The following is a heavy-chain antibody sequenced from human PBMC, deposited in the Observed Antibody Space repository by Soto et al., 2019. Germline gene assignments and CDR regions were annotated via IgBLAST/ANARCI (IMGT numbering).Heavy chain of an antibody. Sequence: SETLSLTCTVSGGSINTFYWSWVRQSAGKGLEWIGRIFSSGSTSFNPSLESRVAMSVDTSKNHFSLNLSSVTAADMAVYYCAREGSYSAYNFAHGIQLWSFDFWGQGALVTVSS. V-gene: IGHV4-4*07. CDR3: AREGSYSAYNFAHGIQLWSFDF. J-gene: IGHJ4*02. CDR2: IFSSGST. D-gene: IGHD5-12*01. CDR1: GGSINTFY.